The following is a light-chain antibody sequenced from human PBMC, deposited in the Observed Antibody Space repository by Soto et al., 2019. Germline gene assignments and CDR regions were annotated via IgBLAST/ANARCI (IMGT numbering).Light chain of an antibody. J-gene: IGKJ2*01. Sequence: DIVMTQTPLSSPVTLGQPASISCRSSQSLVHSDGNTYLSWLQQRPGQPPRLLIYKVSNLFSGVPDRFRSSGAGTDFTLQISRVEAEDVGVYYCMQGTQFPRTFGQGTKLDIK. CDR1: QSLVHSDGNTY. V-gene: IGKV2-24*01. CDR3: MQGTQFPRT. CDR2: KVS.